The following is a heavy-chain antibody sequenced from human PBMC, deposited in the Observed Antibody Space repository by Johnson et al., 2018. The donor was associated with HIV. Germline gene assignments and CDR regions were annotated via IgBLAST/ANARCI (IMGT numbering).Heavy chain of an antibody. V-gene: IGHV3-33*06. CDR1: GFTFSSYW. CDR3: AKSSPAAARFRLGSAFDI. J-gene: IGHJ3*02. CDR2: IWYDGSNK. D-gene: IGHD6-6*01. Sequence: MQLVESGGGLVQPGGSLRLSCATSGFTFSSYWMHWVRQAPGKGLEWVAVIWYDGSNKYYADSVKGRFTISRDNSENTLYLQMNSLRAEDTALYYCAKSSPAAARFRLGSAFDIWGQGTMVTVSS.